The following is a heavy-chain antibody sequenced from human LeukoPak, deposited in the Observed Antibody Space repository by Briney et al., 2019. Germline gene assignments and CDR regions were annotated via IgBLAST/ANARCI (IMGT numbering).Heavy chain of an antibody. J-gene: IGHJ4*02. CDR3: ARDGYSGSGSLFDY. D-gene: IGHD3-10*01. CDR2: IHRGGTT. CDR1: GFTVSSNY. Sequence: GGSLRLSCAASGFTVSSNYMNWVRQAPGKGLEWVSVIHRGGTTYYADSVKGRFTISRDNSKDTLYLQMNSLRAEDTAVYYCARDGYSGSGSLFDYWGQGTLVTVSS. V-gene: IGHV3-53*01.